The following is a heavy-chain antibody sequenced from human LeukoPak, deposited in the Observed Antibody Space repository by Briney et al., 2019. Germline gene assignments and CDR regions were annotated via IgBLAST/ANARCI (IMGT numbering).Heavy chain of an antibody. D-gene: IGHD2-2*01. CDR2: INPNSGGT. V-gene: IGHV1-2*02. J-gene: IGHJ4*02. Sequence: GASVTVSCKASGYTFTGYYMHWVRQAPGQGLEWMGWINPNSGGTNYAQKFQGRVTMTRDTSISTAYMELSRLRSDDTAVYYCARDRLAHAIVVVPAATREFDYWGQGTLVTVSS. CDR3: ARDRLAHAIVVVPAATREFDY. CDR1: GYTFTGYY.